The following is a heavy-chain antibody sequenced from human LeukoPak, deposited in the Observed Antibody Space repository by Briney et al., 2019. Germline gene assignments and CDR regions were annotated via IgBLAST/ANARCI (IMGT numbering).Heavy chain of an antibody. Sequence: PGRSLRLSCAASGFTFTNYSVHWVRQAPGKGLEWVALISDDGSNKYYADSVKGRFTISRDNSKNTLYLQMSSLRGEDTAVYCCARTYGSSADAFDIWGHGTMVTVSS. CDR1: GFTFTNYS. V-gene: IGHV3-30*04. D-gene: IGHD6-6*01. CDR2: ISDDGSNK. J-gene: IGHJ3*02. CDR3: ARTYGSSADAFDI.